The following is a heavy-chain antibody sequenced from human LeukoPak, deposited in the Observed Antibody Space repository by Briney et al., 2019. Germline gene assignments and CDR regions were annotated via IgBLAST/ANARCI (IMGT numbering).Heavy chain of an antibody. CDR2: ISSSSSYI. CDR1: GFTFSSYS. D-gene: IGHD5-12*01. Sequence: GGSLRLSCAASGFTFSSYSMNWVRQAPGKGLEWVSSISSSSSYIYYADSVKGRFTISRDNSKNTLYLQMNSLRAEDTAVYYCASPRGYSGYDQPFDYWGQGTLVTVSS. CDR3: ASPRGYSGYDQPFDY. V-gene: IGHV3-21*01. J-gene: IGHJ4*02.